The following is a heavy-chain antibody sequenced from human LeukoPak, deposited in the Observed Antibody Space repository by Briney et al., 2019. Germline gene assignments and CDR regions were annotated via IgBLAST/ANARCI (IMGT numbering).Heavy chain of an antibody. D-gene: IGHD4-17*01. CDR2: IYHSGST. CDR3: ARDGTTVSPAV. V-gene: IGHV4-59*12. Sequence: SETLSLTCTVSGGSISSYYWSWIRQPPGKGLEWIGSIYHSGSTYYNPSLKSRVTISIDTSKNQLSLKLSSVTAADTAVYYCARDGTTVSPAVWGKGTTVTVSS. J-gene: IGHJ6*04. CDR1: GGSISSYY.